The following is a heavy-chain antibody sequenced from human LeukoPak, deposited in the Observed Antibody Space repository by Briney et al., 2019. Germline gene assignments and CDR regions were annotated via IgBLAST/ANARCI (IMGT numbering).Heavy chain of an antibody. D-gene: IGHD2-21*02. Sequence: SETLSLTCTVSGGSISSYYWSWIRQPPGKGLEWIGSIYYSGSTYYNPSLKSRVTISVDTSKNQFSLKLSSVTAADTAVYYCARSFSYCGGDCYSSSWFDPWGQGTLVTVSS. V-gene: IGHV4-59*12. CDR1: GGSISSYY. CDR2: IYYSGST. J-gene: IGHJ5*02. CDR3: ARSFSYCGGDCYSSSWFDP.